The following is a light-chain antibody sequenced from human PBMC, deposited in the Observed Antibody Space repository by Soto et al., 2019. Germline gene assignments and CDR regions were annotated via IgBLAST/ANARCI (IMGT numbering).Light chain of an antibody. Sequence: DIQMTHSPSTLSASVGDIVTITCRASQSISSWLAWYQQKPGKAPKLLIYDASSLESGVPSRFSGSGSGTDFTLTISSLQPEDFATFYRQQSYSTPITFGQGTRLEIK. CDR1: QSISSW. V-gene: IGKV1-5*01. CDR3: QQSYSTPIT. J-gene: IGKJ5*01. CDR2: DAS.